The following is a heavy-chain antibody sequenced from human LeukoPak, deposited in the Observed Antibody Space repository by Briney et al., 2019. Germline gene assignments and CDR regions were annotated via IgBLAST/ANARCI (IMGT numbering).Heavy chain of an antibody. V-gene: IGHV4-59*01. Sequence: SETLSLTCTVSGGSISSFYWSWLRQPPGKGLEWIGYFYYSGSTNYNPSLKSRVSISVDTSKNQFSLKLSSVTAADTAVYYCARASWGGSLTLDYWGQGTLVTVSS. J-gene: IGHJ4*02. D-gene: IGHD1-26*01. CDR1: GGSISSFY. CDR3: ARASWGGSLTLDY. CDR2: FYYSGST.